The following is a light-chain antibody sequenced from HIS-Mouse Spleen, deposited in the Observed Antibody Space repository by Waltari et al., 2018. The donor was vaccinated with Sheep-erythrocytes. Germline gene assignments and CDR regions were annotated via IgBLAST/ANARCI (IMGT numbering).Light chain of an antibody. V-gene: IGLV3-10*01. J-gene: IGLJ2*01. Sequence: SYELTQPPSVSVSPGQTARITCSGDALQKKYAYWYQQKSGQAPVLVIYEDSKRPSGIPGRFSGSSSGTMATLTISGAQVEDEADYYCYSTDSSGNHSVFGGGTKLTVL. CDR2: EDS. CDR3: YSTDSSGNHSV. CDR1: ALQKKY.